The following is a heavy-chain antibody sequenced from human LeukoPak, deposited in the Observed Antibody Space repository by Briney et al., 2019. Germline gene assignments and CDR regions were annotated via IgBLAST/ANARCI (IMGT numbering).Heavy chain of an antibody. CDR2: IHHSGST. V-gene: IGHV4-4*02. Sequence: SETLSLTCAVSGGSISSRHWWSSVRQPPGKGLEWIGEIHHSGSTNYTPSLKSRVTISVDKSKNQFSLKLSSVTAADTAVYYCARKETGSYRVFDYWGQGTLVTVSS. CDR3: ARKETGSYRVFDY. D-gene: IGHD1-26*01. CDR1: GGSISSRHW. J-gene: IGHJ4*02.